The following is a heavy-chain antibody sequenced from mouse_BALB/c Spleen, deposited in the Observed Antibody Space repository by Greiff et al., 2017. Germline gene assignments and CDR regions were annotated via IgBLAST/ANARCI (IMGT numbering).Heavy chain of an antibody. CDR3: ARSNWGYYFDY. CDR1: GYTFTSYW. J-gene: IGHJ2*01. Sequence: VQLQESGAELAKPGASVKMSCKASGYTFTSYWMHWVKQRPGQGLEWIGYINPSTGYTEYNQKFKDKATLTADKSSSTAYMQLSSLTSEDSAVYYCARSNWGYYFDYWGQGTTRTVAS. CDR2: INPSTGYT. V-gene: IGHV1-7*01. D-gene: IGHD4-1*01.